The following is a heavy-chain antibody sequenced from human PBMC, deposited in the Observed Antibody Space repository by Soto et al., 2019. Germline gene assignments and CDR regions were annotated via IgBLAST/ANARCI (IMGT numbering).Heavy chain of an antibody. CDR3: ARSALGYCGGGSCFTYYFDY. Sequence: PSETLSLTCTVSGGSISSYFWSWIRQPPGKGLEWIGSISYSGNTNYNPSLKSRVTISVDTSKNQFSLKLTSVTAADTAVYYCARSALGYCGGGSCFTYYFDYWGQGTLVTVSS. D-gene: IGHD2-15*01. CDR1: GGSISSYF. CDR2: ISYSGNT. V-gene: IGHV4-59*01. J-gene: IGHJ4*02.